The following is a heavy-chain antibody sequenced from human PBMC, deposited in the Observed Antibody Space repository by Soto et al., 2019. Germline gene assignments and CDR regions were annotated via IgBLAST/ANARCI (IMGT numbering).Heavy chain of an antibody. CDR2: ISAYNGNT. D-gene: IGHD3-22*01. Sequence: ASVKVSCKASGYTFTSYGISWVRQAPGQGLEWMGWISAYNGNTNYAQKLQGRVTMTTDTSTSTAYMELRSLRSVDTAVYYCARVSGVSLYYYDSSGYGSSDYWGQGTLVTVSS. CDR3: ARVSGVSLYYYDSSGYGSSDY. V-gene: IGHV1-18*01. CDR1: GYTFTSYG. J-gene: IGHJ4*02.